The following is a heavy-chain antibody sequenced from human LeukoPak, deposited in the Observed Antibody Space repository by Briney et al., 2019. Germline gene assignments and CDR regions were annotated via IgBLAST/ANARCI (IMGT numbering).Heavy chain of an antibody. CDR2: IYYSGST. CDR3: ARDGQLVPPGYYGMDV. Sequence: SETLSLTCTVSGGSISSGGYYWSWIRQHPGKGLEWIGYIYYSGSTYYNPSLKSRVTISVDTSKNQFSLKLSSVTAADTAVYYCARDGQLVPPGYYGMDVWGQGTTVTVSS. CDR1: GGSISSGGYY. J-gene: IGHJ6*02. D-gene: IGHD6-6*01. V-gene: IGHV4-31*03.